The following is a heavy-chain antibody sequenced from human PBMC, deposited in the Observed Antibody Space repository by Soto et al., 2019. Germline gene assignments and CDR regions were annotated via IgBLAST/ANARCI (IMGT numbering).Heavy chain of an antibody. V-gene: IGHV3-74*01. CDR3: TREPGYDGHDWRFDS. CDR1: GFSFSNTR. D-gene: IGHD1-1*01. CDR2: INNEERTT. J-gene: IGHJ4*02. Sequence: EVQLVESGGGLVQPGGSLRLSCAASGFSFSNTRIHWVRQAPGKGLVWVSRINNEERTTGYADSVKGRFTISRDNARNTVYLQMNSLRAEDTAVYYCTREPGYDGHDWRFDSWGQGTLVTVSS.